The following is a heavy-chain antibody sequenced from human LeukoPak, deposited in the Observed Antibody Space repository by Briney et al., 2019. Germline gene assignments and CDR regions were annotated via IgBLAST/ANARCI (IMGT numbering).Heavy chain of an antibody. D-gene: IGHD3-22*01. J-gene: IGHJ4*02. V-gene: IGHV5-10-1*01. CDR1: GYSFTTYW. CDR2: IDPSDSYT. CDR3: ARLGYYDGSAYPNFDY. Sequence: GESLKISCKGSGYSFTTYWISWVRQMPGKGLEWMGKIDPSDSYTNYSPSFQGHVTISADKSISTAYLQWSSLRASDTAMYYCARLGYYDGSAYPNFDYWGQGTLVTVSS.